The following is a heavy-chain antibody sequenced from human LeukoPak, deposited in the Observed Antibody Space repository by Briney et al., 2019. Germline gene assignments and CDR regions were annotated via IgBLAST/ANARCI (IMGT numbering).Heavy chain of an antibody. D-gene: IGHD5-18*01. V-gene: IGHV4-59*01. CDR3: EREKVYGYSYGSWFDP. J-gene: IGHJ5*02. CDR1: GGSISSYY. Sequence: SETLSLTCTVSGGSISSYYWSWIRQPPGKGLEWTGYIYYSGSTNYNPSLKSRVTISVDTSKNQFSLKLSSLTAADTAVYYCEREKVYGYSYGSWFDPWGQGTLVTVSS. CDR2: IYYSGST.